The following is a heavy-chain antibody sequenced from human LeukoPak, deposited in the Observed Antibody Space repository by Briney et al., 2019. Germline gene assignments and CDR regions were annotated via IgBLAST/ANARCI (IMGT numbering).Heavy chain of an antibody. Sequence: SQTLSLTCTVSGGSISSGSYYWSWIRQPAGKGLEWIGRIYTSGSTNYNPSLKSRVTISVDTSKNQFFLKLSSVTAADTAVYYCARGLAYCGGDCYSAILYYYYYYMDVWGKGTTVTISS. D-gene: IGHD2-21*02. V-gene: IGHV4-61*02. J-gene: IGHJ6*03. CDR2: IYTSGST. CDR3: ARGLAYCGGDCYSAILYYYYYYMDV. CDR1: GGSISSGSYY.